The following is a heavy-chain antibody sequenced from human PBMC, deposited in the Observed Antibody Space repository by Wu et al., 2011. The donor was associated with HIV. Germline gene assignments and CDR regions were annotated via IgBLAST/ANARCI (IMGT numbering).Heavy chain of an antibody. CDR1: GGTFNSYV. V-gene: IGHV1-18*01. CDR2: ISAYNGDT. CDR3: AREIDRLGGYYYYMDV. J-gene: IGHJ6*03. Sequence: QVQLVQSGAEVKKPGSSVKVSCKASGGTFNSYVISWVRQAPGQGLEWMGWISAYNGDTNYAQKLQGRVTMTTDTSTSTAYMELRSLRSDDTAVYYCAREIDRLGGYYYYMDVWGKGTTVTVSS. D-gene: IGHD3-22*01.